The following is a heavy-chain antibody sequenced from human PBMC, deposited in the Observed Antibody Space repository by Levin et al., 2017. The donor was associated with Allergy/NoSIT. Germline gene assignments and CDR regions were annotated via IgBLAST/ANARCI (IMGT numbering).Heavy chain of an antibody. CDR3: ARERITMVWGPKGTYHYGIDV. CDR2: ISYDGSNK. J-gene: IGHJ6*02. D-gene: IGHD3-10*01. Sequence: PGGSLRLSCAASGFTFSSYAMYWVRQAPGKGLEWVAFISYDGSNKYYADSVKGRFTISRDNSKNTLYLQMNSLSVEDTAVYYCARERITMVWGPKGTYHYGIDVWGQGTTVTVSS. V-gene: IGHV3-30-3*01. CDR1: GFTFSSYA.